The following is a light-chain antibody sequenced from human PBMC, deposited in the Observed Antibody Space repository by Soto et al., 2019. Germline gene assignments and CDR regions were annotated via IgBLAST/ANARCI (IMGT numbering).Light chain of an antibody. CDR3: QQYGSSLFT. V-gene: IGKV3-20*01. CDR2: GSS. Sequence: EIVVTQSPGTLSLSPGERATLSCRASQSVSSSYLAWYQQKPGQAPRLLIYGSSSRATGIPDRFSGSGSGTDFTLTISRLEPEDLAVYYCQQYGSSLFTFGPGTQVDLK. CDR1: QSVSSSY. J-gene: IGKJ3*01.